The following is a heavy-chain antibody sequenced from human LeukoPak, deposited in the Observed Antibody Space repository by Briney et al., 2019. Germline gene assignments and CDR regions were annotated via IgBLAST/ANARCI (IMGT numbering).Heavy chain of an antibody. CDR3: ARHQDYDILTGYYSPYYYYGMDV. Sequence: PGGSRRLSCAASGFTFSSYGMHWVRQAPGKGLEWVAVIWYDGSNKYYADSVKGRFTISRDNSKNTLYLQMNSLRAEDTAVYYCARHQDYDILTGYYSPYYYYGMDVWGQGTTVTVSS. CDR2: IWYDGSNK. V-gene: IGHV3-33*01. CDR1: GFTFSSYG. J-gene: IGHJ6*02. D-gene: IGHD3-9*01.